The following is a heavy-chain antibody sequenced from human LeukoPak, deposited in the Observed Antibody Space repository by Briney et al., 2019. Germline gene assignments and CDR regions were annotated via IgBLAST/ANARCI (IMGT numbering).Heavy chain of an antibody. D-gene: IGHD3-10*01. CDR2: INHSGST. Sequence: SETLSLTCAVYGGSFSGYYWSWIRQPPGKGLEWIGEINHSGSTNYNPSLKSRVTISVDTSKNQFSLKLSSVTAADTAVYYCARSPLGVRPFDPWGQGTLVTVSS. J-gene: IGHJ5*02. CDR1: GGSFSGYY. V-gene: IGHV4-34*01. CDR3: ARSPLGVRPFDP.